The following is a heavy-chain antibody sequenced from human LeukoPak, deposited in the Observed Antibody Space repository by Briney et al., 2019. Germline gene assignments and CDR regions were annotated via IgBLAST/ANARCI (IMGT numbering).Heavy chain of an antibody. CDR3: ARDLRIAMARRVFDY. CDR1: GYTFTSYG. D-gene: IGHD6-19*01. Sequence: GASVKVSCKASGYTFTSYGISWVRQAPGQGLEWMGWISAYNGNTNYAQKLQGRVTMTTDTSTSTAYMELRSLRSDDTAVYYCARDLRIAMARRVFDYWGQGTLVTVSS. CDR2: ISAYNGNT. V-gene: IGHV1-18*04. J-gene: IGHJ4*02.